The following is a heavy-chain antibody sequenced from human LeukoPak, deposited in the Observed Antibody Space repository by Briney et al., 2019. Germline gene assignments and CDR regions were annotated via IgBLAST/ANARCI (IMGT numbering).Heavy chain of an antibody. J-gene: IGHJ4*02. V-gene: IGHV3-11*06. CDR2: ISSSSSYT. CDR1: GFTFSDYY. D-gene: IGHD4/OR15-4a*01. Sequence: TGGSLRLSCAASGFTFSDYYMSWIRQAPGKGLEWVSYISSSSSYTNYADSVKGRFTISRDNAKNSLYLQMNSLRAEDTAVYYCARPGDDYVDYWGQGTLVTVSS. CDR3: ARPGDDYVDY.